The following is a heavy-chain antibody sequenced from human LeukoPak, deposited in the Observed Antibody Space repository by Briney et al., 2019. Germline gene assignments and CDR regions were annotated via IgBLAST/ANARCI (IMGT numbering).Heavy chain of an antibody. D-gene: IGHD1-26*01. J-gene: IGHJ4*02. Sequence: ASVKVSCKASGYTFTSYDINWVRRATGQGLEWMGWMNPNSGNTNYAQKLQGRVTMTTDTSTSTAYMELRSLRSDDTAVYYCARDRGVVGAPVDYWGQGTLVTVSS. CDR2: MNPNSGNT. CDR1: GYTFTSYD. CDR3: ARDRGVVGAPVDY. V-gene: IGHV1-18*01.